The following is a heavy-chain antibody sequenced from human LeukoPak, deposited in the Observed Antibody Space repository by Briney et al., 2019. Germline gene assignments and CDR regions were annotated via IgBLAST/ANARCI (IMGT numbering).Heavy chain of an antibody. V-gene: IGHV6-1*01. CDR2: TYYRSTWYN. CDR3: ARRLTQYDCFDP. D-gene: IGHD2-2*01. Sequence: SQTLSLTCAISGDSVSSNSVTWNWIRQSPSRGLEWLGRTYYRSTWYNDYAVSVRGRITVNPNTSKNQFSLHLNSVTPEDTAVYYCARRLTQYDCFDPWGQGILVTVPS. J-gene: IGHJ5*02. CDR1: GDSVSSNSVT.